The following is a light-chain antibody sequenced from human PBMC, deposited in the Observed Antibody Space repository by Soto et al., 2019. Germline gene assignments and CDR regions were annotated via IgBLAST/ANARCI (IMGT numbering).Light chain of an antibody. CDR2: DVS. J-gene: IGLJ2*01. CDR1: SSDVGGYKY. CDR3: SSYTSSSTVV. Sequence: QSALTQPASVSGSPGQSITISCTGTSSDVGGYKYVSWYQQHPGKAPKLMIYDVSNWPSGVSNRFSGSKSGNTASLTITGLQDEDEADYYCSSYTSSSTVVFGGGTQRTVL. V-gene: IGLV2-14*01.